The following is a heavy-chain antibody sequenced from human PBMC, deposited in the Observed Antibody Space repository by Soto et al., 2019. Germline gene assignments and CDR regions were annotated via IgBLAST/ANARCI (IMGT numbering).Heavy chain of an antibody. D-gene: IGHD6-13*01. CDR2: IYYTGAI. J-gene: IGHJ4*02. Sequence: PSETLSLTCTVSGFSISSRNLWGWIRQPPGKGLEWIGHIYYTGAIYHNPSLKSRVTMSVDTSRNQFSLKLSSVTAVDTAVYYCATIPNVATPGPIASRGQGALVTVSS. CDR3: ATIPNVATPGPIAS. V-gene: IGHV4-28*05. CDR1: GFSISSRNL.